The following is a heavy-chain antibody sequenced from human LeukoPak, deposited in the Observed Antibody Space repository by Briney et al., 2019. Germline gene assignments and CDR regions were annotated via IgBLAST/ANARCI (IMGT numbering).Heavy chain of an antibody. CDR3: ARHSSLGYYYGSGSPLGV. J-gene: IGHJ6*02. CDR1: GGSISSSSYY. CDR2: IYYSGST. Sequence: PSETLSLTCTVSGGSISSSSYYWGWIRQPPGKGLEWLGSIYYSGSTYYNPSLKSRVTISVDTSKNPFSLKLSSVTAADTAVYYCARHSSLGYYYGSGSPLGVCGQGTTVTVPS. V-gene: IGHV4-39*01. D-gene: IGHD3-10*01.